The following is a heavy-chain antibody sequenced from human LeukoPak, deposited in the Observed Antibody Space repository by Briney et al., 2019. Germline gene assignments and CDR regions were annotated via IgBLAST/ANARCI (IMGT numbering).Heavy chain of an antibody. D-gene: IGHD3-10*01. CDR3: ARVKVLLWFGEFLINY. CDR2: IYYSGST. J-gene: IGHJ4*02. CDR1: GGSISSGGYY. Sequence: SQTLSLTCTVSGGSISSGGYYWSWIRQHPGKGLEWIGYIYYSGSTYYNPSLKSRVTISVDTSKNQFSLKLSSVTAADTAVYYCARVKVLLWFGEFLINYWGQGTLVTVSS. V-gene: IGHV4-31*03.